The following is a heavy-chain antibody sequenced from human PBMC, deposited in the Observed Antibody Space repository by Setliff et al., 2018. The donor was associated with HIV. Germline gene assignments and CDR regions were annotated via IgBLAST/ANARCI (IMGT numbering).Heavy chain of an antibody. CDR2: MYTTVDA. CDR3: ARDPAIYFDF. J-gene: IGHJ4*02. D-gene: IGHD2-2*01. CDR1: GASVGNYF. Sequence: PSETLSLTCTDTGASVGNYFWSWIRQSAGKGLEWIGRMYTTVDAAYNPSLKSRVIMSVDTSKNQISLKLTSVTAADTAMYYCARDPAIYFDFWGQGVLVTVSS. V-gene: IGHV4-4*07.